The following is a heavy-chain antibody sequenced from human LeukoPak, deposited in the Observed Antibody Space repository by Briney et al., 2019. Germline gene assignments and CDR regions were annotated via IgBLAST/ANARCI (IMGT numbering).Heavy chain of an antibody. CDR1: GGSISSYY. CDR2: IYYSGST. J-gene: IGHJ3*02. V-gene: IGHV4-59*01. D-gene: IGHD1-26*01. Sequence: PSETLSLTCTVSGGSISSYYLSWIRQPPGKGLEWIGYIYYSGSTNCNPSLKSRVTISVDTSKNQFSLKLSSVTAAATAVYYCAREPTEGATGGGAFDIWGQGTMVTVSS. CDR3: AREPTEGATGGGAFDI.